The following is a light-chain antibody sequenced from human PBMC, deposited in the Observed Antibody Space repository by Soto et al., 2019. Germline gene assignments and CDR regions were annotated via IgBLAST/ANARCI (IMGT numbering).Light chain of an antibody. V-gene: IGLV2-8*01. Sequence: QSALPQPTSASGSPGQSVTISCTGTSSDVGGYNYVSWYQQHPGKAPKLMIYEVSKRPSGVPDRFSGSKSGNTASLTVSGLQAEDEADYYCSSYAGSNNYVFGTGTKLTVL. J-gene: IGLJ1*01. CDR2: EVS. CDR3: SSYAGSNNYV. CDR1: SSDVGGYNY.